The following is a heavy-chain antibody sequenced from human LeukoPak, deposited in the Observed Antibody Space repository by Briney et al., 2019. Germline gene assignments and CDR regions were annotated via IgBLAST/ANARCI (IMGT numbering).Heavy chain of an antibody. J-gene: IGHJ3*02. V-gene: IGHV4-39*07. CDR3: ASTSHDAFDI. CDR2: IYYSGTT. CDR1: GGSISSSSYY. Sequence: PSETLSLTCTVSGGSISSSSYYWGWIRQPPGKGLEWFGSIYYSGTTYSNPSLKSRVTISVDTSKNQFSLKLSSVTAADTAVYYCASTSHDAFDIWGQGTMVTVSS.